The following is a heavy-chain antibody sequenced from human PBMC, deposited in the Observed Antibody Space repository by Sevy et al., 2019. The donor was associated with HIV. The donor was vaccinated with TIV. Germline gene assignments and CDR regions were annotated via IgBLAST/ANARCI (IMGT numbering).Heavy chain of an antibody. CDR3: ARGEYCSSTTCSYFDY. J-gene: IGHJ4*02. V-gene: IGHV3-21*01. CDR1: GFTFSSYS. D-gene: IGHD2-2*01. CDR2: ISSSSNFI. Sequence: GGSLRLSCAASGFTFSSYSINWVRQAPGKGLEWVSSISSSSNFIYYADSVKGRFTISRANAKNSLYLQMHSLRAEDTAVYYCARGEYCSSTTCSYFDYWGQGTLVTVSS.